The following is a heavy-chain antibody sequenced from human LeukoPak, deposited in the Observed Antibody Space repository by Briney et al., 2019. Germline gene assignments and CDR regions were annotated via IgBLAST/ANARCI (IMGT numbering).Heavy chain of an antibody. J-gene: IGHJ4*02. CDR2: IYTSGST. V-gene: IGHV4-4*07. D-gene: IGHD4-11*01. Sequence: SETLSLTCTVSGGSLSSYYWSWIRQPAGKELEWIGRIYTSGSTNYNPSLKSRVTISVDKSKNQFSLKLSSVTAADTAVYYCARSEVTTGLFDYWGQGTLVTVSS. CDR3: ARSEVTTGLFDY. CDR1: GGSLSSYY.